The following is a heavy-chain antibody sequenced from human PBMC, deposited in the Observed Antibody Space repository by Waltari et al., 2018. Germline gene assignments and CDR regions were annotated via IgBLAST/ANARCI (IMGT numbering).Heavy chain of an antibody. Sequence: QVQLVQSAAEVKKPGSSVKVSCQASGVTFSSYAIRWCRLSPRQGLEWMGGIIPILGIANYAQKFQGRVTITADESTSTAYMELSSLRSEDTAVYYCARDRSGSYSEKNDAFDIWGQGTMVTVSS. CDR3: ARDRSGSYSEKNDAFDI. V-gene: IGHV1-69*04. CDR2: IIPILGIA. CDR1: GVTFSSYA. J-gene: IGHJ3*02. D-gene: IGHD1-26*01.